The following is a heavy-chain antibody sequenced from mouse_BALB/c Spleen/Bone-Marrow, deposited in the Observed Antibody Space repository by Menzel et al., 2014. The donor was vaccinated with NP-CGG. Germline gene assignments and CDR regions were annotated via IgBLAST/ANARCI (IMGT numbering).Heavy chain of an antibody. CDR1: GYTFTSYY. D-gene: IGHD2-10*01. V-gene: IGHV1S81*02. CDR2: INPSNGGT. CDR3: TRRSLLSDYYSMDY. J-gene: IGHJ4*01. Sequence: QVQLQQSGAELVKPGASVKLSCKASGYTFTSYYLYWVKQRPGQGLEWIGEINPSNGGTNFNERFKSKASLTVDKSSSTAYMQLNSLTSEDSAVCYCTRRSLLSDYYSMDYWGQGTSVTVSS.